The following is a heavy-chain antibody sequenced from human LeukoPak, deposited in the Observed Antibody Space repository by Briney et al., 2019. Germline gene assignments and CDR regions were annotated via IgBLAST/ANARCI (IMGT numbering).Heavy chain of an antibody. Sequence: GGSLRLSCAASGFTFSSYSMNWVRQAPGKGLEWVSYISSSSSTIYYADSVKGRFTISRDNAKNSLYLQMNSLRDEDTAVYYCARGRRLAAAEGDFDYWGQGTLVTVSS. CDR1: GFTFSSYS. V-gene: IGHV3-48*02. CDR2: ISSSSSTI. D-gene: IGHD6-13*01. CDR3: ARGRRLAAAEGDFDY. J-gene: IGHJ4*02.